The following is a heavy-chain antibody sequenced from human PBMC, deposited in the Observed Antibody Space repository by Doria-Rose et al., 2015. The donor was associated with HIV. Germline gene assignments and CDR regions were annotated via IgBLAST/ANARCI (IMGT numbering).Heavy chain of an antibody. D-gene: IGHD3-3*01. CDR1: GFSFESYA. Sequence: EVQLVETGGGLVQPGRSLRLSCVGSGFSFESYAMHWVRLAPGKGLEWVAGISWDSGAKGNADSVEGRSTISRDNAKKSVYLEMRSLRPEDTAFYYCAKAPIIGPKYYFYMDVWGKGTSVTVSS. J-gene: IGHJ6*03. CDR3: AKAPIIGPKYYFYMDV. CDR2: ISWDSGAK. V-gene: IGHV3-9*01.